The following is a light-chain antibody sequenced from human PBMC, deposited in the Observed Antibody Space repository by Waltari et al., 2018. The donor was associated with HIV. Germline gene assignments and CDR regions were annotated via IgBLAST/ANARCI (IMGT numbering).Light chain of an antibody. J-gene: IGLJ3*02. Sequence: QSALTQPASVSGSPGQSVTISCTGTTTHIGGSNYVSWYQHRPGEAPKLIIFHVDSRPTGISSRFSGSKSGNTASLTISGLQAEDEADFYCASYLNFGSLVFGGGTKLTVL. CDR1: TTHIGGSNY. CDR3: ASYLNFGSLV. V-gene: IGLV2-14*03. CDR2: HVD.